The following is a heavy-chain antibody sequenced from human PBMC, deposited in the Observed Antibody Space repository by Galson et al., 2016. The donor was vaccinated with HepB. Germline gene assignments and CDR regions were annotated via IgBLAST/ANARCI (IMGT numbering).Heavy chain of an antibody. CDR1: GYTFSSYG. CDR2: ISVHTGNT. D-gene: IGHD1-26*01. Sequence: SVKVSCKAFGYTFSSYGISWVRQAPGQGLEWMGWISVHTGNTNYAQKFQGRVTMTTDISTSTAFMELGSLRPDDTAVYYCARGGGRGGSDYWGQGTLVTVSS. J-gene: IGHJ4*02. CDR3: ARGGGRGGSDY. V-gene: IGHV1-18*01.